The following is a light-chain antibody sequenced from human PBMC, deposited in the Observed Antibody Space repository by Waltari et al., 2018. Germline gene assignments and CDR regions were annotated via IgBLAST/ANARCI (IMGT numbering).Light chain of an antibody. CDR1: SSDIGAYKH. CDR2: DVT. V-gene: IGLV2-14*03. CDR3: ASYTTISTWL. Sequence: QSALTQPASVSGSPGQSITISCSGTSSDIGAYKHVSWYQQYPGKAPKLLIYDVTKRPPGASQRFSGSKSGNTASLTISGLQAEDEAEYYCASYTTISTWLFGGGTKVTVL. J-gene: IGLJ2*01.